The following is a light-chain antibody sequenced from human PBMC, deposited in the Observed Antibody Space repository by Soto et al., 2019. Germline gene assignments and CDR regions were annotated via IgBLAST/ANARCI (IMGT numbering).Light chain of an antibody. CDR1: QSVGSN. CDR3: QQVNGWHRT. Sequence: EILSTKYPATLSGSPGARATLSCRASQSVGSNLAWYQQKPGQAPRLLIYGASTRATDIPARFSGSGSGTEFALTIDSLQSEDSTVYFCQQVNGWHRTFGQGTKVDIK. J-gene: IGKJ1*01. V-gene: IGKV3-15*01. CDR2: GAS.